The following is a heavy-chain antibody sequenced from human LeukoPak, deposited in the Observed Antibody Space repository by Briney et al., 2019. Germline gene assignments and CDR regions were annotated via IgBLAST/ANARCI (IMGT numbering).Heavy chain of an antibody. J-gene: IGHJ4*02. D-gene: IGHD3-10*01. CDR3: ARVGYYYGSGSYLDY. V-gene: IGHV4-59*01. CDR1: GGSISSYY. CDR2: TYYSGST. Sequence: KPSETLSLTCTVSGGSISSYYWSWIRQPPGKGLEWIGYTYYSGSTNYNPSLKSRVTISVDTSKNQFSLKLSSVTAADTAVYYCARVGYYYGSGSYLDYWGQGTLVTVSS.